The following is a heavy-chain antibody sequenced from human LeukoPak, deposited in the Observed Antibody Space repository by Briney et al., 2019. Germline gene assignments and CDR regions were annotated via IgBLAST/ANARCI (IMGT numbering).Heavy chain of an antibody. V-gene: IGHV4-61*02. CDR3: ARGFGDIVVVLAAIPTDAFDI. D-gene: IGHD2-2*01. CDR1: GGSISSGSYY. CDR2: IYTSGST. Sequence: SETLSLTCTVSGGSISSGSYYWSWIRQPAGKGLEWIGRIYTSGSTNYNPSLKSRVTISVDTSKNQFSLKLSSVTAADTAVYYCARGFGDIVVVLAAIPTDAFDIWGQGTMVTVSS. J-gene: IGHJ3*02.